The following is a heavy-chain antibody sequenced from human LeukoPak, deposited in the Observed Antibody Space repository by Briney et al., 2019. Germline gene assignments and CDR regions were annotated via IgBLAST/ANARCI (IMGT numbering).Heavy chain of an antibody. V-gene: IGHV3-11*01. J-gene: IGHJ4*02. CDR3: AKDSVYTADY. CDR2: ISSSGSTI. D-gene: IGHD3-16*01. CDR1: GFTFSDYY. Sequence: GGSLRLSCAASGFTFSDYYMSWIRQAPGKGLEWVSYISSSGSTIYYADSVKGRFTISRDNSKNTLYLQMNSLRAEDTAVYYCAKDSVYTADYWGQGTLVTVSS.